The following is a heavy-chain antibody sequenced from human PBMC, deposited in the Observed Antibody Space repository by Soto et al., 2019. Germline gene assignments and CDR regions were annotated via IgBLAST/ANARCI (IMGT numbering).Heavy chain of an antibody. J-gene: IGHJ6*02. CDR1: GFTFSSYA. Sequence: GSLRLSCAASGFTFSSYAMHWVRQAPGKGLEWVAVISYDGSNKYYADSVKGRFTISRDNSKNTLYLQMNSLRAEDTAVYYCARVRLGNYYGMYVWGQGTTVTVSS. D-gene: IGHD1-26*01. V-gene: IGHV3-30-3*01. CDR3: ARVRLGNYYGMYV. CDR2: ISYDGSNK.